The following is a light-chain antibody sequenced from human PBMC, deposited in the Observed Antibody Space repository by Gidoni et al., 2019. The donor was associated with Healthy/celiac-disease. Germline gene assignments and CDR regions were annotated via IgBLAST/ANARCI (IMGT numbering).Light chain of an antibody. J-gene: IGKJ4*01. V-gene: IGKV3-20*01. CDR2: GAS. CDR3: QQYGSSPGIT. Sequence: EIVLTQSPGTLSLSPGERATLSCRASQSVSSSYLAWYQQKPCQAPRLLIYGASSRATGIPDRFSGSGSGTDFTLTISRLDPEDFAVYYCQQYGSSPGITFGGGTKVEIK. CDR1: QSVSSSY.